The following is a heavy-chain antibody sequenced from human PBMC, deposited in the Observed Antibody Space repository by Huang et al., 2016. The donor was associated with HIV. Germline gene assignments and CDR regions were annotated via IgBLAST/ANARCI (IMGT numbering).Heavy chain of an antibody. CDR1: GGSVSSHY. CDR3: VRDQGRLAVGGIDNWFDP. D-gene: IGHD6-19*01. Sequence: QVRLQESGPGLVKPSETLSLSCTFSGGSVSSHYGGWIRHPPGKGLEWNGTVDDRGTTKYNPRLKSRITISVDTSKNGFSLNITSVSAADMAMYFCVRDQGRLAVGGIDNWFDPWGQGALVTVSS. V-gene: IGHV4-59*02. J-gene: IGHJ5*02. CDR2: VDDRGTT.